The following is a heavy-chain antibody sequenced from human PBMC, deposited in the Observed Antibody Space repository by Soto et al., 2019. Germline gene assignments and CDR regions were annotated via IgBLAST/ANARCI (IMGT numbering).Heavy chain of an antibody. J-gene: IGHJ3*02. V-gene: IGHV4-59*01. CDR3: ARGGSYDSSGYYYGSGGAFDI. Sequence: PSAPQCLTCPVAGGYIRSYDWSWIRQQPGKGLELIGYIYYSGSTNYNPSLKSRVTISVDTSKNQFSLKLSSVTAADTAVYYCARGGSYDSSGYYYGSGGAFDIWGQGTMVTV. CDR1: GGYIRSYD. D-gene: IGHD3-22*01. CDR2: IYYSGST.